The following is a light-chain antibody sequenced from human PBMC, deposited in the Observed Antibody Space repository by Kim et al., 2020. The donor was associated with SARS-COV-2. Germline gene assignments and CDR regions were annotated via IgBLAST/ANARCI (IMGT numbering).Light chain of an antibody. CDR1: SSDVGVYNL. CDR3: CSYAGSNTL. V-gene: IGLV2-23*02. CDR2: EVT. J-gene: IGLJ2*01. Sequence: PGQSITISCTGTSSDVGVYNLVSWYQQHPGKAPKLIIYEVTRRPSGVSNRFSGSKSGNTASLTISGLQAEDEADYFCCSYAGSNTLFGGGTQLTVL.